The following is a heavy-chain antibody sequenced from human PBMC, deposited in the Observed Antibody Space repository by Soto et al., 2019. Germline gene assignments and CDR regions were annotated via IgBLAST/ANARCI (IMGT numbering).Heavy chain of an antibody. Sequence: PSETLSLTCTVSGGSISSGDYYWSWIRQPPGKGLEWIGYIYYSGSTYYNPSLKSRVTISVDTSKNQFSLKLSSVTAADTAVYYCARGGLTTVTTAISYWGQGXLVTVSS. CDR3: ARGGLTTVTTAISY. D-gene: IGHD4-17*01. J-gene: IGHJ4*02. V-gene: IGHV4-30-4*01. CDR2: IYYSGST. CDR1: GGSISSGDYY.